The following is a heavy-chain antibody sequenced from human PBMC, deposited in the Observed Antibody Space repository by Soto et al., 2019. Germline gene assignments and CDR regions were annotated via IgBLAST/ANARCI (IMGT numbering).Heavy chain of an antibody. Sequence: PGGSLRLCCAASGFTFSSYGMHWVRQAPGKGLEWVAVIWYDGSNKYYADSVKGRFTISRDNSKNTLYLQMNSLRAEDTAVYYCARDHVDTAMAHYYYYGMDVWGQGTTVTVSS. D-gene: IGHD5-18*01. CDR1: GFTFSSYG. J-gene: IGHJ6*02. V-gene: IGHV3-33*01. CDR2: IWYDGSNK. CDR3: ARDHVDTAMAHYYYYGMDV.